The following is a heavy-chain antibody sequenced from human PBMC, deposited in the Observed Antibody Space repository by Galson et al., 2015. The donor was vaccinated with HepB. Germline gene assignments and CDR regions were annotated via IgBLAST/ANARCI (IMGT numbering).Heavy chain of an antibody. CDR3: ARGLISSSGFYYNYYGMHV. CDR2: MNPKSGNT. CDR1: GYTFSSYD. V-gene: IGHV1-8*01. Sequence: SVKVSCKASGYTFSSYDINWVRQATGPGLEWMGWMNPKSGNTGYAQKFQGRVTMTRNTSRSTAYMELSSLRSEDTAVYYCARGLISSSGFYYNYYGMHVWGQGTTVTVSS. D-gene: IGHD6-19*01. J-gene: IGHJ6*02.